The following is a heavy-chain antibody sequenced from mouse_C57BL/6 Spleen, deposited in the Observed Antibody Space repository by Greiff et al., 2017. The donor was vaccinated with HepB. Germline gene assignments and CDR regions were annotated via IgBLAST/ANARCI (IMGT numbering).Heavy chain of an antibody. CDR1: GYTFTSYW. J-gene: IGHJ2*01. D-gene: IGHD1-1*01. V-gene: IGHV1-64*01. Sequence: QVQLKQPGAELVKPGASVKLSCKASGYTFTSYWMHWVKQRPGQGLEWIGMIHPNSGSTNYNEKFKSKATLTVDKSSSTAYMQLSSRTSEDSAVYDCARYPYGSSSHYFDYWGQGTTLTVSS. CDR2: IHPNSGST. CDR3: ARYPYGSSSHYFDY.